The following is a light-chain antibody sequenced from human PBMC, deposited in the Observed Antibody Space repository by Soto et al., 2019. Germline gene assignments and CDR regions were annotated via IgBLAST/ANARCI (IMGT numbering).Light chain of an antibody. Sequence: QSALTHPASVSGSPGQSITISCTGTSSDVGSYNLVSWYQQHPGKAPKLMIYEVSKRPSGVSNRFSGSKSGNTASLTISGLQAEDDADYYCCSYAGSSTYVFGTGTKLTVL. J-gene: IGLJ1*01. CDR1: SSDVGSYNL. V-gene: IGLV2-23*02. CDR3: CSYAGSSTYV. CDR2: EVS.